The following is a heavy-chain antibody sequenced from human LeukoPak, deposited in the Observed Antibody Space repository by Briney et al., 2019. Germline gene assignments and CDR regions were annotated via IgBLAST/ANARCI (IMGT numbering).Heavy chain of an antibody. CDR3: ARHSYSSSGNNWFDP. J-gene: IGHJ5*02. V-gene: IGHV4-39*01. CDR1: GGSIRDTSYY. CDR2: VYYSGST. Sequence: SETLSLTCTVSGGSIRDTSYYWGWIRQPPGKGLEWIGGVYYSGSTYYNPSLKSRVTFSVDTSKNQFSLKLSSVTAADTAVYYCARHSYSSSGNNWFDPWGQGTLVTVSS. D-gene: IGHD6-13*01.